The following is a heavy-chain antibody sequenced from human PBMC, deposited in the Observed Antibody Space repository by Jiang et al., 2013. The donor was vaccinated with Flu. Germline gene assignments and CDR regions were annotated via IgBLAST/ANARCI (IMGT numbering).Heavy chain of an antibody. CDR2: INTDGSST. J-gene: IGHJ6*02. Sequence: VWVSRINTDGSSTSYADAVKGRFTISRDNAKNTVYLQMNSLRAEDTAVYYCARGIKNYYGVDVWGLGTTVTVSS. V-gene: IGHV3-74*01. CDR3: ARGIKNYYGVDV. D-gene: IGHD2-15*01.